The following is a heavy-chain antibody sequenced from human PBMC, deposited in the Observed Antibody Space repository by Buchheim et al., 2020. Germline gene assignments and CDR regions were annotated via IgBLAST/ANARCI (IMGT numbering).Heavy chain of an antibody. V-gene: IGHV3-23*01. CDR1: GFTFSSYA. D-gene: IGHD2-15*01. CDR3: AKDVGYCSGGSCYSENYFDY. Sequence: EVQLLESGGGLVQPGGSLRLSCAASGFTFSSYAMSWVRQAPGKGLEWGSAISGSGGSTYYADSVKGRFTISRDNSKNTLYLQMNSLRAEDTAVYYCAKDVGYCSGGSCYSENYFDYWGQGTL. J-gene: IGHJ4*02. CDR2: ISGSGGST.